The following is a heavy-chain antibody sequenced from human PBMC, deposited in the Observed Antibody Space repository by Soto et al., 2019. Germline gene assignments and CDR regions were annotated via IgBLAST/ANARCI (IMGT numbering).Heavy chain of an antibody. CDR1: GYTFTSYV. D-gene: IGHD6-19*01. CDR3: ARVVATVAGPYGMDV. Sequence: ASVQVSCKASGYTFTSYVISWVRQAPAQGLEWMGWISAYNGNTNFAQKLQGRVTMTTDTSTSTAYMELRSLRSDDTAVYYCARVVATVAGPYGMDVWGQGTTVNVSS. J-gene: IGHJ6*01. V-gene: IGHV1-18*01. CDR2: ISAYNGNT.